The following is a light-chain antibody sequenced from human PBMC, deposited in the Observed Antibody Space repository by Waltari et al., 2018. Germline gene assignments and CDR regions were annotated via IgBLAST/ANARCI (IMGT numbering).Light chain of an antibody. V-gene: IGLV2-23*01. Sequence: QSALTQPASVSGSPGQSNTISCTGTSSDVGSSTLVSWYQHHPGKAPKLLIYGGNKRPSGVSNRFSGSKSGNTASLTISGLQAEDEADYYCCSYAGASTVVFGGGTRVTVL. J-gene: IGLJ2*01. CDR1: SSDVGSSTL. CDR2: GGN. CDR3: CSYAGASTVV.